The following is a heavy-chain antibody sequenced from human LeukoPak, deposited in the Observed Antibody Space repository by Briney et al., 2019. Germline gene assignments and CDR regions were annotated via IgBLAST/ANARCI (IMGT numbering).Heavy chain of an antibody. Sequence: SETLSLTCTVSGYSISSGYYWGWIRPPPGKGLERIGSIYHSGSTYYNPSLKSRVTISVDTSKNQFSLKLRSVTAADTAVYYCARDPAYGSGSYYLHDAFDIWGQGTMVTVSP. CDR3: ARDPAYGSGSYYLHDAFDI. D-gene: IGHD3-10*01. J-gene: IGHJ3*02. V-gene: IGHV4-38-2*02. CDR2: IYHSGST. CDR1: GYSISSGYY.